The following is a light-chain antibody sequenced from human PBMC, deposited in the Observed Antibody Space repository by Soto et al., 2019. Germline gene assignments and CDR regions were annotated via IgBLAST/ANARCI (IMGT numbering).Light chain of an antibody. CDR3: QQSYSTPLT. CDR2: AAT. Sequence: DIQMTQSPSSLSASMGDRVTITCRASQTISTFLNWYQHKPGKAPNLLIHAATSLQSGVPSRFSGSGSVTDFTLTISSLQPEDSATYYCQQSYSTPLTFGGGTKVEIK. CDR1: QTISTF. V-gene: IGKV1-39*01. J-gene: IGKJ4*01.